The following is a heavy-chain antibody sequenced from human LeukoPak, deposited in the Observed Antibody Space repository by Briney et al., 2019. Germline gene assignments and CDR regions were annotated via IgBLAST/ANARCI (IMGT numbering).Heavy chain of an antibody. J-gene: IGHJ4*02. D-gene: IGHD3-10*01. CDR2: IVVGSGNT. CDR1: GFTFTSSA. V-gene: IGHV1-58*01. Sequence: SVKVSCKASGFTFTSSAVQWVRQARGQRLEWVGWIVVGSGNTNYAQKFQERVTITRDMSTSTAYMELSSLRSEDTAVYYCARDLMVRGVISIWGQGTLVTVSS. CDR3: ARDLMVRGVISI.